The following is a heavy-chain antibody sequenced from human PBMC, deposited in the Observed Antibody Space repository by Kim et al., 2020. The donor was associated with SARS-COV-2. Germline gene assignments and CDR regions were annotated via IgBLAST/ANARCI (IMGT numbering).Heavy chain of an antibody. J-gene: IGHJ4*02. D-gene: IGHD1-7*01. V-gene: IGHV1-2*02. CDR2: INPNSGGT. CDR3: ARDLLGVWNYDY. CDR1: GYTFTGYY. Sequence: ASVKVSCKASGYTFTGYYMHWVRQAPGQGLEWMGWINPNSGGTNYAQKFQGRVTMTRDTSISTAYMELSRLRSDDTAVYYCARDLLGVWNYDYWGQGTLVTVSS.